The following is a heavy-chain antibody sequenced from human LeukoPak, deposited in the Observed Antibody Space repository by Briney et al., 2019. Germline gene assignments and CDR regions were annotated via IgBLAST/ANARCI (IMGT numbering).Heavy chain of an antibody. Sequence: SETLSLTCTVSGGSVTDYYWSWIRQSPGRGLEWIGYIYYTGTSYNPSLKSRVTISADTSKNQFSLKLISVTAADTAVYYCASRKLGNDYWGQGTLVTVSS. J-gene: IGHJ4*02. CDR2: IYYTGT. V-gene: IGHV4-59*02. CDR3: ASRKLGNDY. D-gene: IGHD7-27*01. CDR1: GGSVTDYY.